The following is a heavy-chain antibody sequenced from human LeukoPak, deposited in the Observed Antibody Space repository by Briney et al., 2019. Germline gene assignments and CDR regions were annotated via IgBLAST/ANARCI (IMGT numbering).Heavy chain of an antibody. CDR1: GFTFSSYG. CDR2: ISGSGGST. J-gene: IGHJ5*02. CDR3: VISREMVRGRNWFDP. Sequence: PGGSLRLSCAASGFTFSSYGMSWVRQAPGKGLEWVSAISGSGGSTYYADSVKGRFTISRDNSKNTLYLRMNSLRAEDTAVYYCVISREMVRGRNWFDPWGQGTLVTVSS. V-gene: IGHV3-23*01. D-gene: IGHD3-10*01.